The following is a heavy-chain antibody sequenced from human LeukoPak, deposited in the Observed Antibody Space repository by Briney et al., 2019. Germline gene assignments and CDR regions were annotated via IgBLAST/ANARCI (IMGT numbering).Heavy chain of an antibody. V-gene: IGHV3-20*04. CDR2: IRGDAGST. D-gene: IGHD1-26*01. CDR1: GFTFDAFG. CDR3: ARARGGSNSDY. J-gene: IGHJ4*02. Sequence: PGGSLRLSCAASGFTFDAFGMTWVRQAPGKGLEWVSAIRGDAGSTGYADSVKGRFTISRDNAKNSLYLQMNSLRADDTAVYYCARARGGSNSDYWGQGTLVTVSS.